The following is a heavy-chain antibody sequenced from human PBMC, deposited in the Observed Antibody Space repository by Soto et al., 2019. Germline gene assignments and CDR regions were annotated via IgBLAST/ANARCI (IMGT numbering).Heavy chain of an antibody. Sequence: EAHLSESGGGLVQPGGSLRLSCAASGFTFNSYAMSWVRQAPGKGLHWVSALSHSATNIFYADSVRGRFTISRDNSKNTLSLQMNSLRAEDTAIYYCVKSAGDQWMFDYWGQGILVTVSS. V-gene: IGHV3-23*01. CDR1: GFTFNSYA. J-gene: IGHJ4*02. CDR2: LSHSATNI. CDR3: VKSAGDQWMFDY. D-gene: IGHD5-12*01.